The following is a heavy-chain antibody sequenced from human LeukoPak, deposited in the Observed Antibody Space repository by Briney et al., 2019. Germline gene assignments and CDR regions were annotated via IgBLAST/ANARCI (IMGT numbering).Heavy chain of an antibody. CDR2: ISPSGSA. V-gene: IGHV3-23*01. Sequence: PGGSLRLSCAASGFTFSSNAMSWVRQAPGKGLEWVSVISPSGSAYNADPVKGRFTISRDNSKDTVYLQMDSLRAEDTATYYCAKSRSAMVRGVIEYWGQGTLVTVSS. CDR1: GFTFSSNA. D-gene: IGHD3-10*01. CDR3: AKSRSAMVRGVIEY. J-gene: IGHJ4*02.